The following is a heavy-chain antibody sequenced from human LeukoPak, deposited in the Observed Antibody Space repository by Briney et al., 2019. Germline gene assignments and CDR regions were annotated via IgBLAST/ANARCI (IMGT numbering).Heavy chain of an antibody. CDR3: ARAGYSSSWYDNWFDP. Sequence: SETLSLTCTVSGDSISSYYWSWIRQPAGKGLEWIGRIYTSGSTNYNPSLKSRVTMSVDTSKNQFSLKLSSVTAADTAVYYCARAGYSSSWYDNWFDPWGQGTLVTVSS. V-gene: IGHV4-4*07. J-gene: IGHJ5*02. D-gene: IGHD6-13*01. CDR2: IYTSGST. CDR1: GDSISSYY.